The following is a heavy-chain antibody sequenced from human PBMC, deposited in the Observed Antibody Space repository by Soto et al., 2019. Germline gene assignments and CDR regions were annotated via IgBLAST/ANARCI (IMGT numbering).Heavy chain of an antibody. Sequence: SETLSITCTISGGSISFYYWSWIRQPPGQALEWIGYIYDSGSPYYNPSLRSRVIISADTSKNQISLKLTSATAADTAVYYCARGVGSSPPRYWGRGTLVTVSS. J-gene: IGHJ4*02. CDR2: IYDSGSP. CDR1: GGSISFYY. CDR3: ARGVGSSPPRY. D-gene: IGHD1-26*01. V-gene: IGHV4-59*01.